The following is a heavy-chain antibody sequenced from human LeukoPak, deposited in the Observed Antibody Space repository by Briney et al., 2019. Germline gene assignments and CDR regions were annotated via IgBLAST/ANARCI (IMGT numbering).Heavy chain of an antibody. J-gene: IGHJ6*02. CDR2: ISAYNGNT. V-gene: IGHV1-18*01. Sequence: ASVKVSCKASGYTFTSYGISWVRQAPGQGLEWMGWISAYNGNTNYAQKLQGRVTMTTGTSTSTAYMELRSLRSDDTAVYYCARGSRSGYYYYGMDVWGQGTTVTVSS. CDR3: ARGSRSGYYYYGMDV. CDR1: GYTFTSYG. D-gene: IGHD3-10*01.